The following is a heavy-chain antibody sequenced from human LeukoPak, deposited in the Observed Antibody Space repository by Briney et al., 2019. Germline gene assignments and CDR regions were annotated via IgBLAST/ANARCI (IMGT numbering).Heavy chain of an antibody. V-gene: IGHV1-24*01. CDR3: AKDHGLRRKYYDSSGGPHGALWY. CDR1: GYTLTELS. CDR2: FDPEDGET. Sequence: ASVKVSCKVSGYTLTELSMHWVRQAPGKGLEWMGGFDPEDGETIYAQKFQGRVTMTEDTSTDTAYMELSSLRSEDTAVYYCAKDHGLRRKYYDSSGGPHGALWYWGQGTLVTVSS. D-gene: IGHD3-22*01. J-gene: IGHJ4*02.